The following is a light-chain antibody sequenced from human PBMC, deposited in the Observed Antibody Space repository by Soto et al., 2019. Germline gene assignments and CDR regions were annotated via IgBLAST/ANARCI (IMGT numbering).Light chain of an antibody. V-gene: IGLV2-11*01. J-gene: IGLJ1*01. CDR2: DVS. Sequence: QSVLTQPRSVSGSPELSVTISCTGTSSDVGGYNYVSWYQQHPGKAPKLMIYDVSKRPSGVPDRFSGSKSGNTASLTISGLQAEDEADYYCCSYAGSYTGVFGTGTKVTVL. CDR1: SSDVGGYNY. CDR3: CSYAGSYTGV.